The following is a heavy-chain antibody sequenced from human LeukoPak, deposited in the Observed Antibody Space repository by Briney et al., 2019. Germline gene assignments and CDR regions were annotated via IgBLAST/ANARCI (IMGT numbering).Heavy chain of an antibody. V-gene: IGHV3-72*01. D-gene: IGHD3-16*01. Sequence: GGSLRLSCAASGFTFSGYYMDWVRQAPGKGLEWVGRSRNRANGYSTGYAASVKGRFAVSRDESENSVYLQMNSLKTEDTAVYYCARVWGYGFDIWGQGTMVTVSS. CDR3: ARVWGYGFDI. CDR1: GFTFSGYY. CDR2: SRNRANGYST. J-gene: IGHJ3*02.